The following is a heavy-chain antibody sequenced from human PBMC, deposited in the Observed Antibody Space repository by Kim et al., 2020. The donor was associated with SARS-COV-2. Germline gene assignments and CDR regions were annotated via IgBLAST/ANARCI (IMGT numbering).Heavy chain of an antibody. D-gene: IGHD1-1*01. V-gene: IGHV1-46*01. J-gene: IGHJ4*02. CDR3: ARNSWNDY. Sequence: GSTSYAQKFQGRVTMTRDTSTSTVYMELSSLRSEDTAVYYCARNSWNDYWGQGTLVTVSS. CDR2: GST.